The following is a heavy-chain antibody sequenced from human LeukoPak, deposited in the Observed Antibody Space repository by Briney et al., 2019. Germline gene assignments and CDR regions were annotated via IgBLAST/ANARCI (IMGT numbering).Heavy chain of an antibody. CDR3: ARVLSSGYYIYFDY. J-gene: IGHJ4*02. Sequence: SETLSLTCSVSGGSFSSHYWSWIRQPPGKGLEWIGNIYYSGSTNYNPSLKSRVTISVDMSKNQFSPKLSSVTAADTAVYYCARVLSSGYYIYFDYWGQGSLVTVSS. V-gene: IGHV4-59*11. CDR1: GGSFSSHY. D-gene: IGHD3-3*01. CDR2: IYYSGST.